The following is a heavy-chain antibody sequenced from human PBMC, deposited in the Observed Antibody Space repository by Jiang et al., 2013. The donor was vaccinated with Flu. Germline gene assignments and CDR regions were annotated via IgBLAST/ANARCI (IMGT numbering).Heavy chain of an antibody. CDR2: IYPGDSDT. Sequence: GAEVKKPGESLKISCKGSGYTFTSYWIGWVRQMPGKGLEWMAIIYPGDSDTRYSPSFQRQVTISADKSINTAYLQWRSLKASDTAIYYCASPDKDLRAWGQGTLVTVSS. J-gene: IGHJ5*02. CDR3: ASPDKDLRA. CDR1: GYTFTSYW. V-gene: IGHV5-51*01.